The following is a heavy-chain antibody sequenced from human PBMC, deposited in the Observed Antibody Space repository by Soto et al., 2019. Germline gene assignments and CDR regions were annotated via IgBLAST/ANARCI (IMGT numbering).Heavy chain of an antibody. CDR3: AREAGGWFDP. CDR2: INHSGST. D-gene: IGHD6-13*01. V-gene: IGHV4-34*01. Sequence: QVQLQQWGAGLLKPSETLSLTCAVYGGSFSGYYWSWIRQPPGKGLEWIGEINHSGSTNYNPSLKSRVTIXXDTSKNQFSLKMSSVTAADTAVYYCAREAGGWFDPWGQGTLVTVSS. J-gene: IGHJ5*02. CDR1: GGSFSGYY.